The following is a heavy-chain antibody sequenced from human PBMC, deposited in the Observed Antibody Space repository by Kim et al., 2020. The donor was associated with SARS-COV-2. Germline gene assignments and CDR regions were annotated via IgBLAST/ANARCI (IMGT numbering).Heavy chain of an antibody. CDR3: ARGRRRLATYYYYGMDV. CDR1: GGSFSGYY. J-gene: IGHJ6*02. Sequence: SETLSLTCAVYGGSFSGYYWSWIRQPPGKGLEWIGEINHSGSTNYNPSLKSRVTISVDTSKNQFSLKLSSVTAADTAVYYCARGRRRLATYYYYGMDVWGQGTTVTVSS. D-gene: IGHD6-19*01. CDR2: INHSGST. V-gene: IGHV4-34*01.